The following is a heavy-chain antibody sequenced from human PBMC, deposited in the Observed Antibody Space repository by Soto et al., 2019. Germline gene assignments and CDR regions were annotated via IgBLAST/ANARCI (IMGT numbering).Heavy chain of an antibody. V-gene: IGHV3-30-3*01. J-gene: IGHJ4*02. CDR1: GFTFSSYA. D-gene: IGHD3-16*01. Sequence: QVQLVESGGGVVQPGRSLRLSCAASGFTFSSYAMHWVRQAPGKGLEWVAVISYDGSSKYYADSVKGRFTISRDNSKNPLYLQMNSLRAEDTAVYYCARGRGGSYFDYWGQGTLVTVSS. CDR2: ISYDGSSK. CDR3: ARGRGGSYFDY.